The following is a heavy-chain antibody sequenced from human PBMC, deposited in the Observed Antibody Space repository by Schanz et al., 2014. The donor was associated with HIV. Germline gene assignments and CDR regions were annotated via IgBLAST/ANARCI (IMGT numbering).Heavy chain of an antibody. Sequence: EVQLVESGGGLVKPGGSLRLSCAASGFTFSSYGMSWVRQAPGKGLEWVSGISISGETTYYADSVKGRFTISRDNSKNTLYLQMNSLRVEDTAVYYCANEEVPNDYWGQGTLVTVSS. J-gene: IGHJ4*02. CDR1: GFTFSSYG. V-gene: IGHV3-23*04. CDR2: ISISGETT. CDR3: ANEEVPNDY.